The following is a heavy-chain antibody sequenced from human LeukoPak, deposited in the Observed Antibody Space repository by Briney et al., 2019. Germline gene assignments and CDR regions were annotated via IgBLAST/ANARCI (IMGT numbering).Heavy chain of an antibody. CDR2: SNPRGGST. CDR1: GDTFTSHY. D-gene: IGHD2-15*01. CDR3: ARSPAYCSGGTCYGHNWFDP. J-gene: IGHJ5*02. Sequence: ASVKVSGKASGDTFTSHYIHWVRQAPGQGLEWMGISNPRGGSTSHAQRFQGRVTMTTDTSTSTVYMELSSLRSEDTALYYCARSPAYCSGGTCYGHNWFDPWGQGTLVTVSS. V-gene: IGHV1-46*01.